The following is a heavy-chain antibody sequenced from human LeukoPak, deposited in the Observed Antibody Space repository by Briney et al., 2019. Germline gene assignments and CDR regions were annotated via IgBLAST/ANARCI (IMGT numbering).Heavy chain of an antibody. D-gene: IGHD6-19*01. CDR3: ARITGQWLSVDY. Sequence: PGGSLRLSCAASGFTFSSYWITWVRQAPGNGLEWVANIKQDGSEKHYVDSVKGRFTISRDNAKDSLYLQMNSLRAEDTAIYYCARITGQWLSVDYWGQGTLVTVSS. CDR1: GFTFSSYW. CDR2: IKQDGSEK. V-gene: IGHV3-7*01. J-gene: IGHJ4*02.